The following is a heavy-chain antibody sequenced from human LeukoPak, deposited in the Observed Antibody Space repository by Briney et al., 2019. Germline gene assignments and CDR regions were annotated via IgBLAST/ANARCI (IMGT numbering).Heavy chain of an antibody. CDR3: AKDRLDPRNYFDY. CDR1: GFTFSSYA. J-gene: IGHJ4*02. V-gene: IGHV3-23*01. D-gene: IGHD6-19*01. CDR2: ISGSGGST. Sequence: PGGSLRLSCAASGFTFSSYAMSWVRQAPGKGLEWVSAISGSGGSTYYADSVKGRFTISRDNSENTLYLQMNSLRAEDTAVYYCAKDRLDPRNYFDYWGQGTLVTVSS.